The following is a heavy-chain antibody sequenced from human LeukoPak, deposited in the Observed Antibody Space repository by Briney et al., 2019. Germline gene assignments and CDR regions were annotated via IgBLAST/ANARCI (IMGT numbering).Heavy chain of an antibody. CDR3: AKDSGRYDFWSGIDY. V-gene: IGHV3-9*01. CDR2: ISWNSGSI. Sequence: GRSLRLSCAASGFTFDDYAMHWVRQAPGKGLEWVSGISWNSGSIGYADSVKGRFTISRDNAKNSLYLQMNSLRAEDTALYYCAKDSGRYDFWSGIDYWGQGTLVTVSS. CDR1: GFTFDDYA. J-gene: IGHJ4*02. D-gene: IGHD3-3*01.